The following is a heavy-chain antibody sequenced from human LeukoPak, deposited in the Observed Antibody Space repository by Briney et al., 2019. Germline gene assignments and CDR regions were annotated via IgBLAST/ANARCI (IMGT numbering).Heavy chain of an antibody. D-gene: IGHD6-13*01. CDR3: SGIFPEQPAFDY. CDR1: GGSISSYY. Sequence: PSETLSLTCTVSGGSISSYYWSWIRQPAGKGLEWIGRIYTSGSTNYNPSLKSRVTMAVDTSKNPFSPKLSSVPAADAAAWYCSGIFPEQPAFDYWGQGNLGTGS. J-gene: IGHJ4*02. CDR2: IYTSGST. V-gene: IGHV4-4*07.